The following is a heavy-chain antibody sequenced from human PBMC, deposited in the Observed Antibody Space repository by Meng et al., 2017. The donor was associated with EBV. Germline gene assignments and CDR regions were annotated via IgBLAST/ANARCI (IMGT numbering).Heavy chain of an antibody. CDR1: GYTFTGDY. J-gene: IGHJ4*02. CDR2: INPNSGGT. D-gene: IGHD6-19*01. Sequence: QVQLMRSGAEVKKPGASVKVSCKASGYTFTGDYMHWVRQAPGQGLEWMGRINPNSGGTNYAQKFQGRVTMTRDTSISTAYMELSRLRSDDTAVYYCARVGIAVAGTGDYWGQGTLVTVSS. CDR3: ARVGIAVAGTGDY. V-gene: IGHV1-2*06.